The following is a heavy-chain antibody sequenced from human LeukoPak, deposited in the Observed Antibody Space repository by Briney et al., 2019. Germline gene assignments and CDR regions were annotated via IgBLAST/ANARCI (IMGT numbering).Heavy chain of an antibody. D-gene: IGHD1-14*01. CDR2: ISYDGSNK. V-gene: IGHV3-30*03. Sequence: GGSLRLSCAASGFTFSSYGMHWVHQAPGKGLEWVAVISYDGSNKYYADSVEGRFTISRDNSKNTLYLQMNSLRAEDTAVYYCARGYTFDYWGQGTLVTVSS. J-gene: IGHJ4*02. CDR1: GFTFSSYG. CDR3: ARGYTFDY.